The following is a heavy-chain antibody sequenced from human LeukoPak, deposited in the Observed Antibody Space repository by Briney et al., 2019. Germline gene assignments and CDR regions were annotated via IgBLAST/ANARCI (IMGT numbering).Heavy chain of an antibody. V-gene: IGHV4-59*01. CDR1: GGSITSYY. D-gene: IGHD1-14*01. Sequence: ASETLSLTCSVSGGSITSYYWSWIRQPPGKGLEWIGHVSDGGRTNYSPSLRSRVSISVDTSKNQFSLKLNSVTAADTAVYFCVRASTTFDDWGQGTLVTVSS. J-gene: IGHJ4*02. CDR3: VRASTTFDD. CDR2: VSDGGRT.